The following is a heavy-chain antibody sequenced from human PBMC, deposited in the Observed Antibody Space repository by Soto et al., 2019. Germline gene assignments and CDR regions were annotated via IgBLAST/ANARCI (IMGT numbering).Heavy chain of an antibody. V-gene: IGHV3-23*01. CDR3: AKSRLRYFDWPRTDAFDI. CDR1: GFTFSSYA. D-gene: IGHD3-9*01. Sequence: GGSLRLSCAASGFTFSSYAMSWVRQAPGKGLEWVSAISGSGGSTYYADSVKGRFTISRDNSKNTLYLQMNSLRAEDTAVYYCAKSRLRYFDWPRTDAFDIWGQGTMVTVSS. J-gene: IGHJ3*02. CDR2: ISGSGGST.